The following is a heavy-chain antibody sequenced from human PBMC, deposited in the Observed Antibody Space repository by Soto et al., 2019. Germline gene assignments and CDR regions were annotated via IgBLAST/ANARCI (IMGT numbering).Heavy chain of an antibody. D-gene: IGHD6-13*01. CDR1: GFTFSSYA. V-gene: IGHV3-23*01. CDR3: ARAPPSSGSWYGGMGV. J-gene: IGHJ6*02. CDR2: ISGSGGST. Sequence: EVQLLESGGGLVQPGGSLRLSCAASGFTFSSYAMSWVRQAPGKGLEWVSAISGSGGSTYYADSVKGRFTISRDNSQDPLDLRLNSLRAEDTAVCYGARAPPSSGSWYGGMGVWGHGTTVTVS.